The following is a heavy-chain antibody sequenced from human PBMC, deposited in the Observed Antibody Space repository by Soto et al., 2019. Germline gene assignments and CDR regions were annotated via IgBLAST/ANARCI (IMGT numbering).Heavy chain of an antibody. CDR2: IIPILGIA. CDR3: ARDRGDGYNNI. V-gene: IGHV1-69*08. CDR1: GGTFSSYT. D-gene: IGHD5-12*01. J-gene: IGHJ3*02. Sequence: QVQLVQSGAEVKKPGSSVKVSCKASGGTFSSYTISWVRQAPGQGLEWMGRIIPILGIANYAQKFQGRVTITADKSTSTAYMELSSLRSEDTDVYYCARDRGDGYNNIWGQGTMVTVSS.